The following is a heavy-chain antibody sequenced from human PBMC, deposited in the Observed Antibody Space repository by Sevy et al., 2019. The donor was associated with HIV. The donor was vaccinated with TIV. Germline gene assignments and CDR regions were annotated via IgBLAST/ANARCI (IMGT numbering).Heavy chain of an antibody. J-gene: IGHJ6*03. V-gene: IGHV1-69*13. CDR2: IIPIFGTV. D-gene: IGHD4-4*01. CDR3: ARAGDYSKHYYYYYMDV. CDR1: GGTFSSYA. Sequence: ASVKVSCKASGGTFSSYAISWVRQAPGQGIEWMGGIIPIFGTVNYAQKFQGRVTITADESTSTAYMELSSLRSEDTAVYYCARAGDYSKHYYYYYMDVWGKGTSVTVSS.